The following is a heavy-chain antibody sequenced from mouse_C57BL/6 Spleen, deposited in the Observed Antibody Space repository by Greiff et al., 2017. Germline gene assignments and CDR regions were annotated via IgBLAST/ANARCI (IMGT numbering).Heavy chain of an antibody. CDR1: GYTFTSYW. J-gene: IGHJ3*01. CDR3: ARSGGPFYYDYDGAWFAY. D-gene: IGHD2-4*01. CDR2: IHPNSGST. V-gene: IGHV1-64*01. Sequence: LQQPGASVKLSCKASGYTFTSYWMHWVQQRPGQGLEWIGMIHPNSGSTNYNEKFKSKATLTVDKSSSTAYMQLSSLTSEDSAVYYCARSGGPFYYDYDGAWFAYWGQGTLVTVSA.